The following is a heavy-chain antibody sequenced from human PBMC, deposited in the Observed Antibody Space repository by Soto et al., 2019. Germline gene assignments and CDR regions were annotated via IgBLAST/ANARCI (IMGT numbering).Heavy chain of an antibody. CDR1: GGSISSGGYY. V-gene: IGHV4-31*03. CDR3: AGVAARTGDYFDY. D-gene: IGHD6-6*01. CDR2: IYYSGST. Sequence: NPSETLSLTCTVSGGSISSGGYYWSFMRHAPGDGLEWIGYIYYSGSTYYNPALESRVTIAVDTSKNQFSLKLSSVTSVDMAVYYCAGVAARTGDYFDYGGQGTHVSVSS. J-gene: IGHJ4*02.